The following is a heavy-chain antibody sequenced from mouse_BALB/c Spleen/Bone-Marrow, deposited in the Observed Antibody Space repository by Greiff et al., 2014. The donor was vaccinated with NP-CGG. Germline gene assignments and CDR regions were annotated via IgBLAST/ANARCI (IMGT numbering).Heavy chain of an antibody. J-gene: IGHJ4*01. CDR3: ARRNDYDGGASTAMDY. Sequence: VQLQQSGPELVKPGASMKISCKASGYSFTGYTMNWVKQSHGKNLEWIGLINPYNGGTNYNQKFKGKATLTVDKSSSTACMELLSLTSEDSAVYYCARRNDYDGGASTAMDYWGQGTSVTVSS. V-gene: IGHV1-26*01. CDR2: INPYNGGT. CDR1: GYSFTGYT. D-gene: IGHD2-4*01.